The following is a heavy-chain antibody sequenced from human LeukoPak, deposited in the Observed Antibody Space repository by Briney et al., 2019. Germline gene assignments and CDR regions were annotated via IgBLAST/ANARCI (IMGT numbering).Heavy chain of an antibody. CDR2: IRSKGYGGTT. CDR3: TRDPMSRAPQPSFDY. Sequence: GGSLRLSCAASGFAVSSNYMSWVRQAPGKGLEWVGFIRSKGYGGTTGCAASVKGRFTISRDDSKSIAYLQMNSLTTEDTAVYYCTRDPMSRAPQPSFDYWGQGTLVTVSS. D-gene: IGHD6-13*01. V-gene: IGHV3-49*04. CDR1: GFAVSSNY. J-gene: IGHJ4*02.